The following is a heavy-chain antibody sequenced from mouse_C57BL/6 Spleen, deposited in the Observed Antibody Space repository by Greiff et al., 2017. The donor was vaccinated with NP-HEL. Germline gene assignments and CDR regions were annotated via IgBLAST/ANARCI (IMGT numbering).Heavy chain of an antibody. V-gene: IGHV1-61*01. CDR1: GYTFTSYW. CDR2: IYPSDSET. D-gene: IGHD1-3*01. Sequence: VQLQQPGAELVRPGSSVKLSCKASGYTFTSYWMDWVKQRPGQGLEWIGNIYPSDSETHYNQKFKDKATLTVDKSSSPAYMQLSSLTSEDAAVYYCASETSGGFDYWGQGTTLTVSS. J-gene: IGHJ2*01. CDR3: ASETSGGFDY.